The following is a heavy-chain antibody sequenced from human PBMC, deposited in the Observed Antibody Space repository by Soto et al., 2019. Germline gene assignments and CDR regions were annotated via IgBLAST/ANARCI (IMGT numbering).Heavy chain of an antibody. J-gene: IGHJ4*02. V-gene: IGHV4-59*01. D-gene: IGHD3-22*01. Sequence: SETLSLTCTVSGGSISSYCWSWIRQPPGKGLEWIGYIYFRGTTNYNPSLKSRVTMSADTSKNQFSLKLNSVTAADTAVYYCARMNYYDTSGYPFDYWGQRMMVTVSS. CDR3: ARMNYYDTSGYPFDY. CDR1: GGSISSYC. CDR2: IYFRGTT.